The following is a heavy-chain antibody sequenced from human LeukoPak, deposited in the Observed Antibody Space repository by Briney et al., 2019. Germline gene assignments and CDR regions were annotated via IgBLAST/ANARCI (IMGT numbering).Heavy chain of an antibody. J-gene: IGHJ6*03. CDR1: GYTFTSYY. CDR3: ARSPKARGYFYYMDV. CDR2: INPSGGST. D-gene: IGHD3-10*01. Sequence: ASVKVSCKASGYTFTSYYMHWVRQAPGQGLEWMGIINPSGGSTSYAQKFQGRVTMTRDMSTSTVYMELSSLRSEDTAVYYCARSPKARGYFYYMDVWGKGTTVTVSS. V-gene: IGHV1-46*01.